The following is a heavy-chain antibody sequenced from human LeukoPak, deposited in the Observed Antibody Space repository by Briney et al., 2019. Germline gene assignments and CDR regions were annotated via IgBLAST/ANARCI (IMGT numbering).Heavy chain of an antibody. V-gene: IGHV3-53*01. D-gene: IGHD1-14*01. CDR1: RLTTFIE. J-gene: IGHJ4*02. CDR3: ARGGNRNLFYFDF. Sequence: GGSLRPSCPPSRLTTFIELTWCRQAPGKGLEWVSVIHSGGGGIPYYADSVEGRFTISRDNSKNTIYLQMNSLRAVDKGVYYCARGGNRNLFYFDFWGQGTLVSVSS. CDR2: IHSGGGGIP.